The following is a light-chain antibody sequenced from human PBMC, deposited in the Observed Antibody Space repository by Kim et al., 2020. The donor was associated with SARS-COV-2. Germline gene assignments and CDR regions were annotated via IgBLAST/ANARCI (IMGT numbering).Light chain of an antibody. J-gene: IGKJ2*01. CDR3: QQYGSSPYT. CDR2: GAS. CDR1: QSVSSSY. Sequence: LSPGERAPRPCRASQSVSSSYLAWYQQKPGQAPRLLIYGASSRATGIPDRFSGSGSGTDFTLTISRLEPEDFAVYYCQQYGSSPYTFGQGTKLEI. V-gene: IGKV3-20*01.